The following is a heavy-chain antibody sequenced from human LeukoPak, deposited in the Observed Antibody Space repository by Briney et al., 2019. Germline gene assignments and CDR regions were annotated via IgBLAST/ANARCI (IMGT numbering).Heavy chain of an antibody. V-gene: IGHV1-69*13. CDR3: ARARYYYDSSGYPLLDY. J-gene: IGHJ4*02. Sequence: ASVKVSCKASGGTFSSYAISWVRQAPGQGLEWMGGIIPIFGTANYAQKFQGRVTITADESTSTAYMELSSLRSEDTAVYYCARARYYYDSSGYPLLDYWGQGTLVTVSS. CDR1: GGTFSSYA. CDR2: IIPIFGTA. D-gene: IGHD3-22*01.